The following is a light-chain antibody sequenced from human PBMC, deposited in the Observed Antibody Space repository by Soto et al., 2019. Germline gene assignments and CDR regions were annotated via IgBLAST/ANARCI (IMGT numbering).Light chain of an antibody. J-gene: IGKJ2*01. V-gene: IGKV1-39*01. CDR1: QNISSY. CDR2: TAS. CDR3: QQSYSTPGT. Sequence: DIQMTQSPSSLSASVGDRVTITCRASQNISSYLNWYQQKPGKAPKLLIYTASSLQSGVPSRFSGSGSGTDFALIIRSLQPEDFATYYCQQSYSTPGTFGQGTKLEIK.